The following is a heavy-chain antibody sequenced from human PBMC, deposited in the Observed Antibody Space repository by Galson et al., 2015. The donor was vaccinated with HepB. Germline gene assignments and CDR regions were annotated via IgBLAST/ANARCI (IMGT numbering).Heavy chain of an antibody. CDR2: ISYDGSNK. D-gene: IGHD2-2*03. CDR1: GFTFSSYG. CDR3: AKERVDIVVVPAASTSGLGGMDV. J-gene: IGHJ6*03. V-gene: IGHV3-30*18. Sequence: SLRLSCAASGFTFSSYGMHWVRQAPGKGLEWVAVISYDGSNKYYADSVKGRFTISRDNSKNTLYLQMNSLRAEDTAVYYCAKERVDIVVVPAASTSGLGGMDVWGKGTTVTVSS.